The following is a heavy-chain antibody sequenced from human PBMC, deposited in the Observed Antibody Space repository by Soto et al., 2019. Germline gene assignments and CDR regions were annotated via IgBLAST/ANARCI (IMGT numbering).Heavy chain of an antibody. D-gene: IGHD6-19*01. CDR1: GYTFTSYG. CDR2: TSAYKGNT. J-gene: IGHJ6*02. V-gene: IGHV1-18*01. Sequence: VASVKVSCKASGYTFTSYGISWVRQAPGQGLEWMGWTSAYKGNTNYAQKLQGRVTMTTDTSTSTAYMELRSLRSDDTAVYYCARRQWLVGGYYYGMDVWGQGTTVTVSS. CDR3: ARRQWLVGGYYYGMDV.